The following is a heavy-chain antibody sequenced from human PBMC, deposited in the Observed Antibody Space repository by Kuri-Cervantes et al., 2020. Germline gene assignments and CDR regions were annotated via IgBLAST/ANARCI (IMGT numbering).Heavy chain of an antibody. D-gene: IGHD3-3*01. CDR3: ARGTFWSGYWGEDY. Sequence: GESLKISCAASGFTFSSYALGWVRQAPGKGLDWVSVIGLSGDGTYADSVKGRFTIPRDNAKNSLYLQMNSLRAEDTAVYYCARGTFWSGYWGEDYWGQGTLVTVSS. J-gene: IGHJ4*02. CDR2: IGLSGDGT. V-gene: IGHV3-23*01. CDR1: GFTFSSYA.